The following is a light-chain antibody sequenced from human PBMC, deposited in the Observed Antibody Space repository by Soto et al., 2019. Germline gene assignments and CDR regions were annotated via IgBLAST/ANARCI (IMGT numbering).Light chain of an antibody. CDR2: DVS. CDR1: SSDVGGYNY. CDR3: LSYTTITPYV. V-gene: IGLV2-14*03. J-gene: IGLJ1*01. Sequence: QSVLTQPASVSGSPGQSITISCTGTSSDVGGYNYVSWYQQHPGKAPKLMISDVSNRPSGVSNRFSASKSGNTASLTISGLQTEDEADSSCLSYTTITPYVFRTRTKVTVL.